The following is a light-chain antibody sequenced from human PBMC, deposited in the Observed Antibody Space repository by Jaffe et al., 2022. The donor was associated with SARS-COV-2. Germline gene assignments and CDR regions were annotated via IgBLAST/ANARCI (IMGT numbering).Light chain of an antibody. CDR1: QGVGLW. CDR3: QQANSFPLT. V-gene: IGKV1D-12*01. Sequence: DIQMTQSPSSVSASVGDRVTITCRASQGVGLWLAWYQQKPGKAPNLLIYAASILRSGVPSRFSGSGSGTDFTLTITSLQPEDFATYYCQQANSFPLTFGGGTKVEI. J-gene: IGKJ4*01. CDR2: AAS.